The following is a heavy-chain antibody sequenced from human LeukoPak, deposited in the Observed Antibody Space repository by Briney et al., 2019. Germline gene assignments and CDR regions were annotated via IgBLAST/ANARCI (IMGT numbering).Heavy chain of an antibody. Sequence: GGSLRLSCAASEFTFNIYDMHWVRQAPGKGLERVAVIWYDGSNKYYADSVKGRFTISRDNSKNTLYLQMNSLRAEDTAVYYCARNYYDSSGYYYHDYWGQGTLVTVSS. J-gene: IGHJ4*02. CDR1: EFTFNIYD. CDR3: ARNYYDSSGYYYHDY. V-gene: IGHV3-33*01. D-gene: IGHD3-22*01. CDR2: IWYDGSNK.